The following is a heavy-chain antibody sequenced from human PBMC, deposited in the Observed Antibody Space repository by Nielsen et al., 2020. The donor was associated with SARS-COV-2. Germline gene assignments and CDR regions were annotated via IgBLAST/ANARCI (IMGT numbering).Heavy chain of an antibody. CDR2: MSSSGGTI. CDR3: ARGAAPGPYEYFDL. J-gene: IGHJ2*01. V-gene: IGHV3-48*02. CDR1: GFTISNYG. D-gene: IGHD3-3*01. Sequence: GGSLRLSCAASGFTISNYGMNWVRQAPGKGLEWVSHMSSSGGTIYYADSMKGRFTISRDNAKNSLYLQMNSLRDEDTAVYYCARGAAPGPYEYFDLWGRGTLVTVSS.